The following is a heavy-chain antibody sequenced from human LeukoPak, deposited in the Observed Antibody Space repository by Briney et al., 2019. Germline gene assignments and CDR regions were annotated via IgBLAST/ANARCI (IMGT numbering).Heavy chain of an antibody. Sequence: KPSETLSLTCAVYGGSLRGYYWSWIRQPPGKGLEWIGEINHSGSTNYNPSLKSRVTISVDTSKNQFSLKLNSVTAADTVVYYCARGIPVYGVIMIYYSYYMDVWGKGTTVTVSS. CDR3: ARGIPVYGVIMIYYSYYMDV. CDR1: GGSLRGYY. CDR2: INHSGST. D-gene: IGHD3-3*01. V-gene: IGHV4-34*01. J-gene: IGHJ6*03.